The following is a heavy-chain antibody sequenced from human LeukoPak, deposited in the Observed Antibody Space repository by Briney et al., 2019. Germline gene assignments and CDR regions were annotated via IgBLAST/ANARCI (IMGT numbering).Heavy chain of an antibody. J-gene: IGHJ5*02. CDR2: INHSGST. D-gene: IGHD3-9*01. V-gene: IGHV4-34*01. CDR3: ARGGGSTGYYSS. CDR1: GGSFSGYY. Sequence: PSETLSLTCAVYGGSFSGYYWSWIRQPPGKGLEWIGEINHSGSTNYNPSLKSRVTISVDTSKNQFSLKLSSVTAADTAVYYCARGGGSTGYYSSWGQGTLVTVSS.